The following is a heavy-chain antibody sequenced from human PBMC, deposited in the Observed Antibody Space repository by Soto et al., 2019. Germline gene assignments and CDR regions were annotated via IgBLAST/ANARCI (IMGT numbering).Heavy chain of an antibody. J-gene: IGHJ4*02. Sequence: GGSLRLSCAASGFTFSSYAMSWVRQAPGKGLEWVSAISGSGGSTYYADSVKGRFTISRDNSKNTLYLQMNSLRAEDTAVYYCAKEGLRFLEWLLSPSFFDYWGQGTLVTVSS. D-gene: IGHD3-3*01. CDR3: AKEGLRFLEWLLSPSFFDY. V-gene: IGHV3-23*01. CDR1: GFTFSSYA. CDR2: ISGSGGST.